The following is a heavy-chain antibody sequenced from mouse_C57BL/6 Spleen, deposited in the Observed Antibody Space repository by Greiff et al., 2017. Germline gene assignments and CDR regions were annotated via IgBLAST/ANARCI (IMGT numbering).Heavy chain of an antibody. CDR1: GYTFTSYG. J-gene: IGHJ4*01. CDR2: IYPRSGNT. D-gene: IGHD2-1*01. V-gene: IGHV1-81*01. Sequence: LQQSGAELARPGASVKLSSKASGYTFTSYGISWVKQRTGQGLEWIGEIYPRSGNTYYNEKFKGKATLTADKSSSTAYMELRSLTSEDSAVYFCARGIYYGTSHYAMDYWGQGTSVTVSS. CDR3: ARGIYYGTSHYAMDY.